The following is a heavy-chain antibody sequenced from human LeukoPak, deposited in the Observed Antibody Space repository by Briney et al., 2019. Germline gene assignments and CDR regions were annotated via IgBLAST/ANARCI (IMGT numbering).Heavy chain of an antibody. CDR3: ARHPSGFLSYALDV. CDR1: GGSIGSGSYY. J-gene: IGHJ3*01. V-gene: IGHV4-39*01. CDR2: IYYSGNT. Sequence: SETLSLTCTVSGGSIGSGSYYWGWIRQPPGKGLQWIGIIYYSGNTYFNPSLKSRVTISIDTSKNRFSLNLSSVTAADTAVYFCARHPSGFLSYALDVWGQGAMVTVSS. D-gene: IGHD3-22*01.